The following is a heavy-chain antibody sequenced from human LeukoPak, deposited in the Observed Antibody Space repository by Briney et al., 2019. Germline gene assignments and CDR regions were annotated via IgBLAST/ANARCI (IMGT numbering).Heavy chain of an antibody. D-gene: IGHD6-19*01. CDR2: ISSSSSTI. CDR3: ARSYSSGWYNDY. CDR1: GFTFSSFN. J-gene: IGHJ4*02. Sequence: GGSLRLSCAASGFTFSSFNMNWVRHTPGKGLEWISYISSSSSTIYYADSVKGRFTISRDNAKNSLYLQMNSLRAEDTAVYYCARSYSSGWYNDYWGQGTLVTVSS. V-gene: IGHV3-48*04.